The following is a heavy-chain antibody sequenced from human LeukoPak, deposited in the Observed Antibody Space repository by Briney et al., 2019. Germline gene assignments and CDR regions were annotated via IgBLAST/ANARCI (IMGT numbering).Heavy chain of an antibody. Sequence: GGSLRLSCAASGFTFRSYGMSWVRQAPGKGLEWVSAISGTGDSTYYADSVKGRFTISRDNSENTLYLQMNSLRAEDTAVYYCAKSSGYGDYGYYYYYMDVWGKGTTVTISS. CDR1: GFTFRSYG. D-gene: IGHD4-17*01. J-gene: IGHJ6*03. V-gene: IGHV3-23*01. CDR2: ISGTGDST. CDR3: AKSSGYGDYGYYYYYMDV.